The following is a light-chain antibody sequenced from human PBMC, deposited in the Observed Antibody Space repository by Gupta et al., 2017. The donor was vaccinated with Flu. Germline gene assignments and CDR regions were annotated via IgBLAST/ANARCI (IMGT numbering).Light chain of an antibody. CDR2: DAS. V-gene: IGKV3-11*01. J-gene: IGKJ2*03. CDR3: QQRSNWPPGYS. CDR1: QSVSSY. Sequence: EIVLTQSQATLSLSPGERATHSCRASQSVSSYLAWYQQKPGQAPRLLIYDASNRATGIPARFSGSGSGTDFTLTISSLEPEDFAVYYCQQRSNWPPGYSFGQGTKLEIK.